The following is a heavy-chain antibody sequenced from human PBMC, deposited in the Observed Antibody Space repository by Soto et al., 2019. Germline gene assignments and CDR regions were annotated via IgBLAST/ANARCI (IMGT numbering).Heavy chain of an antibody. CDR1: GGSISSGGYS. D-gene: IGHD2-15*01. V-gene: IGHV4-30-2*01. CDR2: IYHSGST. J-gene: IGHJ5*02. Sequence: KPSETLSLTCAVSGGSISSGGYSWSWIRQPPGKGLEWIGYIYHSGSTYYNPSLKSRVTISVDRSKNQFSLKLSSVTAADTAVYHCARGDYSWFDPWGQGTLVTVSS. CDR3: ARGDYSWFDP.